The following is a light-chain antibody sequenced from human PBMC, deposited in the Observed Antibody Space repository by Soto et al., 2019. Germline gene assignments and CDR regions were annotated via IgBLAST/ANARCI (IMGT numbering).Light chain of an antibody. J-gene: IGKJ5*01. CDR2: GAS. CDR3: QQYNNWPPVT. CDR1: QGVSNN. Sequence: EIVMTQSPVTLSVSPGERVTLSCRASQGVSNNLAWYQQKSGQAPRLLIYGASTRVTGIPARFSGSGSGTEFTLTISSLQSEDFAIYYCQQYNNWPPVTFGQGTRLDIK. V-gene: IGKV3-15*01.